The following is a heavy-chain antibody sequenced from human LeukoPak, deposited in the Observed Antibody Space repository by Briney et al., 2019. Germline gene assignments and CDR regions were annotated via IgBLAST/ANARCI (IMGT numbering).Heavy chain of an antibody. CDR2: ISYDGTKT. V-gene: IGHV3-30*04. CDR1: GFTFSSSN. CDR3: ARWVAVAGGRFDY. Sequence: PGGSLRLSCAPSGFTFSSSNMHWVRQSPGRGLEWLALISYDGTKTYYAESVKGRFTVSRDNSKNMLFLQMNSLSAEDTAVYYCARWVAVAGGRFDYWGQGTLVTVSS. J-gene: IGHJ4*02. D-gene: IGHD6-19*01.